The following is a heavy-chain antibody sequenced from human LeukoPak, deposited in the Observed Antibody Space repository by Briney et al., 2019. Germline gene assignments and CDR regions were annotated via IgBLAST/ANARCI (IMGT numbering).Heavy chain of an antibody. J-gene: IGHJ5*02. CDR1: GGSISSSSYY. CDR2: IYYSGST. V-gene: IGHV4-39*07. D-gene: IGHD3-3*01. CDR3: ARDIRVTIFGVVTTNWFDP. Sequence: SETLSLTCTVSGGSISSSSYYWGWIRQPPGKGLEWIGSIYYSGSTYYNPSLKSRVTISVDTSKNQFSLKLSSVTAADTAVYYCARDIRVTIFGVVTTNWFDPWGQGTLVTVSS.